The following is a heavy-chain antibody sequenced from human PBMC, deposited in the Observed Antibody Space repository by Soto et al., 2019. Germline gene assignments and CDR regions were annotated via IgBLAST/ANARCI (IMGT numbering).Heavy chain of an antibody. CDR1: GYTFTSYA. Sequence: QVQLVQSGAEVKKPGASVKVSCKASGYTFTSYAMHWVRQAPGQRLEWMGWINAGNGNTKYSQKFQGRVTITRDTSASTAYMELSSLRSEDTAVYYCARDLVTRGNYEERVGYYYYYGMDVWGQGTTVTVSS. CDR2: INAGNGNT. D-gene: IGHD4-4*01. J-gene: IGHJ6*02. V-gene: IGHV1-3*01. CDR3: ARDLVTRGNYEERVGYYYYYGMDV.